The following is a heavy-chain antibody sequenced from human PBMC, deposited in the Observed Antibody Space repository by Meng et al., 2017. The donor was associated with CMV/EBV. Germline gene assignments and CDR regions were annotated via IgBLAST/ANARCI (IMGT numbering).Heavy chain of an antibody. CDR3: AAGGAKSSSWHY. Sequence: SVKVSCMASGFTFTSSAVQWVRQARGQRLEWIGWIVVGSGNTNYAQKFQERVTITRDMSTSTAYMELSSLRSEDTAVYYCAAGGAKSSSWHYWGQGTLVTVSS. D-gene: IGHD6-13*01. J-gene: IGHJ4*02. CDR2: IVVGSGNT. CDR1: GFTFTSSA. V-gene: IGHV1-58*01.